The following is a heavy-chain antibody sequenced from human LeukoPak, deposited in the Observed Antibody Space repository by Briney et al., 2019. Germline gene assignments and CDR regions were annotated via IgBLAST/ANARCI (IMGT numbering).Heavy chain of an antibody. J-gene: IGHJ4*02. V-gene: IGHV3-23*01. CDR1: GFTFSSYA. D-gene: IGHD6-13*01. Sequence: GGSLRLSCAASGFTFSSYAMSWVRQAPGKGLEWVSAISGSGGSTYYADSVKGRFTISRDNSKNTLYLQMNSLRAEDTAVYYCARLPSGHSSSWYRDYWGQGTLVTVSS. CDR2: ISGSGGST. CDR3: ARLPSGHSSSWYRDY.